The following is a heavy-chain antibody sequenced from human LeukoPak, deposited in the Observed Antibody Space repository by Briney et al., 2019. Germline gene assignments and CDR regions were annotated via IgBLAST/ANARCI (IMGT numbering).Heavy chain of an antibody. Sequence: GRSLRLSCAASGFTFSSYAMHWVRQAPGKGLELVAHISKDGRNKYYADSVKGRFSISRDNSKNTLYLQMNSLRAEDTAVYYCTRDNYYDSSDKPFTAFDIWGQGTMVTVSS. D-gene: IGHD3-22*01. CDR2: ISKDGRNK. J-gene: IGHJ3*02. V-gene: IGHV3-30*04. CDR3: TRDNYYDSSDKPFTAFDI. CDR1: GFTFSSYA.